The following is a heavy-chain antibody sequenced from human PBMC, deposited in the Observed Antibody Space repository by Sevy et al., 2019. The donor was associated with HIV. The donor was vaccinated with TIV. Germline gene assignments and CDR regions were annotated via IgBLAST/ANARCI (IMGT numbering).Heavy chain of an antibody. CDR2: INHSGST. CDR3: ARHCSSTSCSHAFDI. D-gene: IGHD2-2*01. J-gene: IGHJ3*02. V-gene: IGHV4-34*01. CDR1: GGSFSGYY. Sequence: SETLSLTCAVYGGSFSGYYWSWIRQPPGKGLEWIGEINHSGSTNYNPSLKSRVTISVDKSTNQFSLKLSSVTAADTAVFYCARHCSSTSCSHAFDIWGQGTMVTVSS.